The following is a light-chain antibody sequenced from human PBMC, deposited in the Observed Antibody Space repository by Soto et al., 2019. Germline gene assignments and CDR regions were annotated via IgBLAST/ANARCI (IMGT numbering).Light chain of an antibody. V-gene: IGKV3-20*01. CDR2: AAS. Sequence: EIVLTQSPVTLSLSPGDRATLSCRASQSVSSNFLAWYQQKPGQAPRLLIFAASLRSTDIPDRFSGSGSGTDFTLTISRLEPGDFAVYHCQQYGTSPYTFGQGTTLEIK. J-gene: IGKJ2*01. CDR3: QQYGTSPYT. CDR1: QSVSSNF.